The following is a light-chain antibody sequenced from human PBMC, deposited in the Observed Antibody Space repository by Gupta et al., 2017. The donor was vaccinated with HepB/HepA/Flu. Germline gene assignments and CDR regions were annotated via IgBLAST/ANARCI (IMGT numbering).Light chain of an antibody. CDR2: AAS. V-gene: IGKV1-9*01. CDR1: QGIGSY. CDR3: QLRKSYALT. Sequence: DIQLTHSPSFLSASVGDRVTITCRASQGIGSYLGWYQQKPGRAPKFLIYAASTVQSGVPSRFSCSGSGTEFTLTISSRQPEDFATYYCQLRKSYALTFGGGTNVEIK. J-gene: IGKJ4*01.